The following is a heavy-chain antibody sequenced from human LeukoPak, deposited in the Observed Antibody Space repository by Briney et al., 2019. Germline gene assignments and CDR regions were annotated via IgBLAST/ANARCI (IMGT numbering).Heavy chain of an antibody. Sequence: PSETLSLTCAVYGGSFSGYYWSWIRQPPGKGLEGIGSVFYSGSTYYNPSLKSRVTISVDTSKNQFSLKLSSVTAADTAVYYCARVSDFWSGYYTVDYWGQGTLVTVSS. CDR3: ARVSDFWSGYYTVDY. J-gene: IGHJ4*02. CDR2: VFYSGST. CDR1: GGSFSGYY. D-gene: IGHD3-3*01. V-gene: IGHV4-34*12.